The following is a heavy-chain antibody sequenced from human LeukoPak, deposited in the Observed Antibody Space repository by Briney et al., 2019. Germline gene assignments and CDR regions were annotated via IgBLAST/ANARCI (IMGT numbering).Heavy chain of an antibody. CDR1: GFTFSSYA. J-gene: IGHJ4*02. Sequence: PGGSLRLSCAASGFTFSSYAMHWVRQAPGKGLKWVAVISYDGSNKYYADSVKGRFTVSRDNAKNLLYLQMNSLRADDTGVYYCARGGYCSGGNCYATLFDFWGQGTRVTVSS. CDR3: ARGGYCSGGNCYATLFDF. D-gene: IGHD2-15*01. CDR2: ISYDGSNK. V-gene: IGHV3-30*04.